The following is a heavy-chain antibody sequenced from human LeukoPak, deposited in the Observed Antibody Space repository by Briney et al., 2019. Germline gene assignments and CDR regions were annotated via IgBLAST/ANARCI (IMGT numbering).Heavy chain of an antibody. J-gene: IGHJ4*03. CDR1: GFTFRSYG. Sequence: PGGSFPLPCLWSGFTFRSYGMDGVGQAPGKGLEWVAYTRDDASKTSYARSVNGRFTISTGNSKNTLYLRTNCLRGAHTAMYYCASGDCGGGRCSTVGHWGQGTLVNVSS. D-gene: IGHD2-21*01. CDR3: ASGDCGGGRCSTVGH. V-gene: IGHV3-30*02. CDR2: TRDDASKT.